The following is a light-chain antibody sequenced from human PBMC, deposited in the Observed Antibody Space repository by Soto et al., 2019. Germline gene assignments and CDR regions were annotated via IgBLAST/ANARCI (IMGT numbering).Light chain of an antibody. J-gene: IGKJ1*01. V-gene: IGKV1-39*01. CDR1: QSISKN. CDR3: QQSGDTPPGT. CDR2: FAS. Sequence: DIQVTQSPSSLSASVGDRVIITCRASQSISKNLNWYQLKPGKVPTLLIYFASTLQSGVPSRFSGSGARTQFTLTISHLQPEDFGSYYCQQSGDTPPGTFGQGTKVEMK.